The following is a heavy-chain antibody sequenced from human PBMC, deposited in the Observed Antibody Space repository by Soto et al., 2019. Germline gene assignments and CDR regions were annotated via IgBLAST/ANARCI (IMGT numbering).Heavy chain of an antibody. Sequence: PGGSLRLSCAASGFTFSSYGMHWVRQAPGKGLEWVAVISYDGSNKYYADSVKGRFTISRDNSKNTLYLQMNSLRAEDTAVYYCAKGPRATDYYSYYGIDVWGPGTTVTVSS. V-gene: IGHV3-30*18. CDR1: GFTFSSYG. CDR2: ISYDGSNK. J-gene: IGHJ6*02. CDR3: AKGPRATDYYSYYGIDV. D-gene: IGHD1-26*01.